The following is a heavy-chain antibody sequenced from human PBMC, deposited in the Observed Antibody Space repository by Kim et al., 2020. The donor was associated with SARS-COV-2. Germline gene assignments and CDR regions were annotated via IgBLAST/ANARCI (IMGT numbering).Heavy chain of an antibody. CDR1: TYSFSGYY. D-gene: IGHD5-12*01. Sequence: ASVKVSCKASTYSFSGYYIHWVRQAPGQGPEWMGRVNSNSGGKTYAQKFQDRVTMTRDTPIGRDTSFTIGYMELKGLKYDDTAVYYCARGNKYSATLDYWGQGTLVTVSS. CDR3: ARGNKYSATLDY. V-gene: IGHV1-2*06. CDR2: VNSNSGGK. J-gene: IGHJ4*02.